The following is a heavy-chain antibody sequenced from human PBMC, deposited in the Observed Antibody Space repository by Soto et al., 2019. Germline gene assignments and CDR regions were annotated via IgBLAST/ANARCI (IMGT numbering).Heavy chain of an antibody. Sequence: HPGGSLRLSCAASGFTFSSYAMSWVRQAPGKGLEWVSAISGSGGSTYYADSVKGRFTISRDNSKNTLYLQMNSLRAEDTAVYYCASLGPVYYYGMDVWGQGTTVTVSS. V-gene: IGHV3-23*01. J-gene: IGHJ6*02. CDR3: ASLGPVYYYGMDV. CDR1: GFTFSSYA. CDR2: ISGSGGST.